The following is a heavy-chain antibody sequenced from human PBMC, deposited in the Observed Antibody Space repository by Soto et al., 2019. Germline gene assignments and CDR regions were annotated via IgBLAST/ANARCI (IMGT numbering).Heavy chain of an antibody. V-gene: IGHV3-21*04. D-gene: IGHD6-13*01. CDR3: ARRGPGTFFDY. Sequence: GGSLRLSCAASGFTFFTYNMNWVRQAPGKGLEWVSFISSSGTYIYYADSVKGRFTISRDNAKNSVYLQMNSLRAEDTAVYYCARRGPGTFFDYWGQGSLVTVSS. CDR1: GFTFFTYN. CDR2: ISSSGTYI. J-gene: IGHJ4*02.